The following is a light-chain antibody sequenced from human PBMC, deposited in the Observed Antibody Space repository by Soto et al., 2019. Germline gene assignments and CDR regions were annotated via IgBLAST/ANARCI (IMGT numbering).Light chain of an antibody. CDR3: QQFGSSPRGT. CDR2: GTS. J-gene: IGKJ3*01. V-gene: IGKV3-20*01. Sequence: EIVLTQSPGTLSLSPGERATLSCRASQNINSRYLAWYQQKPGQAPRLLIYGTSSRATGIPDRFSGSGSGREFTLTSSRLEPEDFAVYYCQQFGSSPRGTFGPGTKVDIK. CDR1: QNINSRY.